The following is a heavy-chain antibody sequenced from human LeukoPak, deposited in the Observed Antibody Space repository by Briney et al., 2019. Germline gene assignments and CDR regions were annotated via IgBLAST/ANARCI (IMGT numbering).Heavy chain of an antibody. CDR2: ISAYNGNT. CDR1: GYIFTSYG. J-gene: IGHJ4*02. Sequence: ASGKVSCKASGYIFTSYGISWVRQAPGQGLEWMGWISAYNGNTNYAQKLQGRVTMTTDTSTTTAYMELRSLRSDDTAVYYCARDLSHRYNYDSRGYYILFDHWGQGTLVTVSS. V-gene: IGHV1-18*01. D-gene: IGHD3-22*01. CDR3: ARDLSHRYNYDSRGYYILFDH.